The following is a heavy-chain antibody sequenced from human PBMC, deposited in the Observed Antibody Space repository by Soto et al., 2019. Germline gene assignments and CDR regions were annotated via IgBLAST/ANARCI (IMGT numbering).Heavy chain of an antibody. CDR2: IYTSWST. CDR1: GDSMTKYY. V-gene: IGHV4-4*07. Sequence: SETLSLTCNVSGDSMTKYYWSRIRQPAGKGLEWIGRIYTSWSTNYNPSLKSRVTMSIDTSNNHFSLNLKSVTAADTAVYYCARTVGAAYYFDLWGHGALVAPSS. D-gene: IGHD1-26*01. J-gene: IGHJ4*01. CDR3: ARTVGAAYYFDL.